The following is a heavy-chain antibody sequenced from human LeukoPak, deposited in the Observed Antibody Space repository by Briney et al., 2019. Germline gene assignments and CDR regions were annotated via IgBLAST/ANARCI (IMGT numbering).Heavy chain of an antibody. CDR3: ASMYSSSWYFSGDAFDI. Sequence: PSETLSLTCTVSGGSISSYYWSWIRQPPGKGLEWSGYIYYRGSTNYNPSLKSRVTISVDTSKNQFSLKLSSVAAADTAVYYCASMYSSSWYFSGDAFDIWGQGTMVTVSS. J-gene: IGHJ3*02. CDR2: IYYRGST. D-gene: IGHD6-13*01. CDR1: GGSISSYY. V-gene: IGHV4-59*08.